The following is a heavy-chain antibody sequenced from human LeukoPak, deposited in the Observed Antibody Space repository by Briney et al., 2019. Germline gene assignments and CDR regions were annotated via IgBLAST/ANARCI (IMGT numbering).Heavy chain of an antibody. J-gene: IGHJ4*02. CDR1: GFTFSSYA. D-gene: IGHD1-7*01. Sequence: GGSLRLSCAASGFTFSSYAMHWVRQAPGKGLEWVAVISYDGSNKYYADSVKGRFTISRDNSKNTLYLQMNSLGAEDTAVYYCARDRNYNDYWGQGTLVTVSS. V-gene: IGHV3-30*01. CDR2: ISYDGSNK. CDR3: ARDRNYNDY.